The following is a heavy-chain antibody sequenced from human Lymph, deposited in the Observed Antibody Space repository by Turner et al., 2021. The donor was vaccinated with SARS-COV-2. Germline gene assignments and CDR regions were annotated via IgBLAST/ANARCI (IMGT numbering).Heavy chain of an antibody. V-gene: IGHV3-33*01. CDR2: IWYDGSNK. J-gene: IGHJ6*02. D-gene: IGHD5-12*01. CDR1: GFTFSSYG. Sequence: QVQLVESGVGVVQPGRSLRLSCAASGFTFSSYGMPWVRQAPGKGLEWVAVIWYDGSNKYYADSVKGRFTISRDNSKNTLYLQMNSLRAEDTAVYYCARVKGYNGYDLRYYYGMDVWGQGTTVTVSS. CDR3: ARVKGYNGYDLRYYYGMDV.